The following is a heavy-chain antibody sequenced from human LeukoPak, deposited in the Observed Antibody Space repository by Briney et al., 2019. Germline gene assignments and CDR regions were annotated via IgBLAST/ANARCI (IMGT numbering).Heavy chain of an antibody. CDR1: GFTFSSYA. D-gene: IGHD6-19*01. Sequence: GGSLRLSCAASGFTFSSYAMSWVREAPGKGGVGVSAISGSGGSTYYADSVKGRFTISRDNSKNTLYLQMNNLRGEDRAVYYCAKSSHPTRSIAVASDYWGQGTLVTVSS. J-gene: IGHJ4*02. V-gene: IGHV3-23*01. CDR2: ISGSGGST. CDR3: AKSSHPTRSIAVASDY.